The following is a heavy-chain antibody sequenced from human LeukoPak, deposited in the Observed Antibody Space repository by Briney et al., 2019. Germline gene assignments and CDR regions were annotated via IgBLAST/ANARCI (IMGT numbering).Heavy chain of an antibody. CDR3: ARGLAVDVVVPAYYYGMDV. CDR2: IIPIFGTA. Sequence: ASVKVSCKASGGTFSSYAISWVRQAPGQGLEWMGGIIPIFGTANYAQKFQGRVTITADESTSTAYMELSSLRSEDTAVYYCARGLAVDVVVPAYYYGMDVWGQGTTVTVSS. D-gene: IGHD2-2*01. CDR1: GGTFSSYA. V-gene: IGHV1-69*13. J-gene: IGHJ6*02.